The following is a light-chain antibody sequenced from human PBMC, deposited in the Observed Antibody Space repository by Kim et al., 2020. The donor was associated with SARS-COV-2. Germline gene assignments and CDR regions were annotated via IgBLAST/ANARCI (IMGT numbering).Light chain of an antibody. V-gene: IGKV1-5*03. CDR2: KAS. CDR3: QQYYSDWT. J-gene: IGKJ1*01. Sequence: SQRVGHRVTITCRASQSISSWLAWYPQKPGKAPKLLIYKASSLESGVPSRFSGSGSGTEFTLTISSLQAEDFATYFCQQYYSDWTFGQGTKVDIK. CDR1: QSISSW.